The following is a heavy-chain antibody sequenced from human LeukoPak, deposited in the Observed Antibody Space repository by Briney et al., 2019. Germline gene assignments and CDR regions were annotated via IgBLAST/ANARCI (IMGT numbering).Heavy chain of an antibody. CDR1: GYSFTSYD. Sequence: ASVKVSCETSGYSFTSYDIHWVRQTTGQGLEWLGWMYPNSGDTGFAQKFQGRVTMTRNTSIGTAYMELSSLRSEDTAIYCCVRVPPRSTIYAYWGQGSLVTVSS. CDR2: MYPNSGDT. D-gene: IGHD2-2*01. CDR3: VRVPPRSTIYAY. J-gene: IGHJ4*02. V-gene: IGHV1-8*01.